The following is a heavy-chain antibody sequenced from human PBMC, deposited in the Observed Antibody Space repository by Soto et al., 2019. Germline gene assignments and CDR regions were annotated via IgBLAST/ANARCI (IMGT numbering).Heavy chain of an antibody. D-gene: IGHD6-19*01. CDR3: ARVGSSGWSPDY. CDR2: IFYSGGT. CDR1: GGSISGHY. V-gene: IGHV4-59*11. J-gene: IGHJ4*02. Sequence: QVQLQESGPGLVKPSETLSLTCTVSGGSISGHYWSWIRQPPRKRLEWIGYIFYSGGTNYSPSLKIRVTISVDTSKNQFSLKLNSVTAADTAVYYCARVGSSGWSPDYWGQGTLVTVSS.